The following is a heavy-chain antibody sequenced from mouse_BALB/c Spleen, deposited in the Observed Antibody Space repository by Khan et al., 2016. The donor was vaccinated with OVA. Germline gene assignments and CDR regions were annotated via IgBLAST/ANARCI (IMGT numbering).Heavy chain of an antibody. D-gene: IGHD1-1*01. CDR2: ISTGGDYI. CDR3: TSHNYGPLAY. V-gene: IGHV5-6*01. CDR1: GFTFSTYA. Sequence: EVELVESGGDLVKPGGSLKLSCAASGFTFSTYAMSWVRQTPDKRLEWVATISTGGDYIYYPDSVKGRLTIYRGNAKNTLYLQLSSLRSEDTALSYCTSHNYGPLAYWGQGTRVTITA. J-gene: IGHJ3*01.